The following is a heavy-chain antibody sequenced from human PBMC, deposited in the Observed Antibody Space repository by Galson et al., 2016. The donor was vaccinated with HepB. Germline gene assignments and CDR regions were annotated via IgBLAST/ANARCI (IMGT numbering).Heavy chain of an antibody. J-gene: IGHJ4*02. Sequence: SLRLSCAASGFTFSSYAMSWVRQAPGKGLEWVSAISGSGGSTYYADSVKGRFTISRDNSKNTLYLQMNSLRAEDTAVYYCANYLGYGSGRPGYFHSWGQGTLVTVSS. CDR2: ISGSGGST. CDR1: GFTFSSYA. CDR3: ANYLGYGSGRPGYFHS. D-gene: IGHD3-10*01. V-gene: IGHV3-23*01.